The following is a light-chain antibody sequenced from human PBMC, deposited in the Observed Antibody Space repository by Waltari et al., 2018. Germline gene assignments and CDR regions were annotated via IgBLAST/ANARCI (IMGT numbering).Light chain of an antibody. Sequence: DFVMTQSPDSLALSLGDRAPITCKSRHNLLYPPSHKTYLAWYQLKPRQPPILIIYWASTRHSGVPHPFIGSGSETDAALTISSFQPEDAAVYYCQQYFSPPPTFGGGPKVEIK. V-gene: IGKV4-1*01. CDR2: WAS. J-gene: IGKJ4*01. CDR1: HNLLYPPSHKTY. CDR3: QQYFSPPPT.